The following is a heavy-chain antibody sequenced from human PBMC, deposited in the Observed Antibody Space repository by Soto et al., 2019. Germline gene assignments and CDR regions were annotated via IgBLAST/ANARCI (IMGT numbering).Heavy chain of an antibody. CDR1: GFTFSRYA. CDR3: ARGWEVVPAAIFDY. D-gene: IGHD2-2*02. Sequence: EVQLLESGGSLVQPGGSLRLSCAASGFTFSRYAMSWVRQAPGKGLEWVSAISGSGGSTYYADSVKGRFTISRDNSKNTLYLQMNSLRAEDTAVYYCARGWEVVPAAIFDYWGQGTLVTVSS. CDR2: ISGSGGST. J-gene: IGHJ4*02. V-gene: IGHV3-23*01.